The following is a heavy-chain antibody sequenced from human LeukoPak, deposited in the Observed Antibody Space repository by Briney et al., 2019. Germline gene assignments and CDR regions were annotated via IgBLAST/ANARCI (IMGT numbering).Heavy chain of an antibody. CDR3: ARAGGIAAAGTDGAFDI. CDR2: ISYDGSNK. D-gene: IGHD6-13*01. CDR1: GFTFSSYA. V-gene: IGHV3-30*01. Sequence: GRSLRLSCAASGFTFSSYAMHWVRQAPGKGLEWVAVISYDGSNKYYADSVKGRFTISRDNSKNTLYLQMNGLRAEDTAVYYCARAGGIAAAGTDGAFDIWGQGTMVTVSS. J-gene: IGHJ3*02.